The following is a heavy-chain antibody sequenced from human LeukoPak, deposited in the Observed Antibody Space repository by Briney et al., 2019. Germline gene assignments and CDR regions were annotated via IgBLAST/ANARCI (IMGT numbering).Heavy chain of an antibody. D-gene: IGHD1-26*01. V-gene: IGHV5-51*01. Sequence: GESLKISCQGSEYSFATYWIAWSRQMPGKGLEWMGIIYPNDSDTRYSPSFHGQVTISADKSIKTDYLQWSSLKASDTAMYYCARPLQGIVGATGFDYWGQGTLVTVSS. J-gene: IGHJ4*02. CDR2: IYPNDSDT. CDR1: EYSFATYW. CDR3: ARPLQGIVGATGFDY.